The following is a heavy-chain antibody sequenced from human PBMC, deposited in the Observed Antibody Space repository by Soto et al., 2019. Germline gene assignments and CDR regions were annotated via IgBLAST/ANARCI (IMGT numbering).Heavy chain of an antibody. Sequence: QVQLVQSGAEVKKPGASVKVSCKASGYTFTSYAMHWVRQAPGQRLEWMGWINAGNGNTKYSQKFQGRVTITRDTSASTAYVELSSLRSEDSAVYYCARGIVVVPPTGLTYYMDAWGKGTTVTVSS. CDR3: ARGIVVVPPTGLTYYMDA. CDR1: GYTFTSYA. J-gene: IGHJ6*03. D-gene: IGHD2-2*01. CDR2: INAGNGNT. V-gene: IGHV1-3*01.